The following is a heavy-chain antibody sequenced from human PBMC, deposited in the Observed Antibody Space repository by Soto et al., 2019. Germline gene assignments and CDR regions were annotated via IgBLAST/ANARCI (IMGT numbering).Heavy chain of an antibody. V-gene: IGHV1-69*13. D-gene: IGHD3-22*01. CDR3: ARTNYRDSSGYYYVFGY. J-gene: IGHJ4*02. Sequence: SVKVSCKASGGTFSSYAISWVRQAPGQGLEWMGGIIPIFGTANYAQKFQGRVTITADESTSTAYMELSSLRSEDTAVYYCARTNYRDSSGYYYVFGYWGQGTLVTVSS. CDR2: IIPIFGTA. CDR1: GGTFSSYA.